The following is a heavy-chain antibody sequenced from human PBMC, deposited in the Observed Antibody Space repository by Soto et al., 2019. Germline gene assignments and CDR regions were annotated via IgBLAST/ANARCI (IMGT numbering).Heavy chain of an antibody. CDR3: ARGVGYCSGGSCFGDY. Sequence: SVKVSCKASGGTFSSYAISWVRQAPGQGLEWMGGIIPIFGTANYAQKFQGRVTITADESTSTAYMELSSLRSEDTAVYYCARGVGYCSGGSCFGDYWGQGTLVTVSS. J-gene: IGHJ4*02. CDR1: GGTFSSYA. V-gene: IGHV1-69*13. CDR2: IIPIFGTA. D-gene: IGHD2-15*01.